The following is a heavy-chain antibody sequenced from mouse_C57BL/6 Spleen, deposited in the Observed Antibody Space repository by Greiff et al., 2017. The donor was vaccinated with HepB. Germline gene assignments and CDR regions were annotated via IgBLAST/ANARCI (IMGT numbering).Heavy chain of an antibody. V-gene: IGHV1-42*01. CDR3: ARGDYGNYNWDVAY. D-gene: IGHD2-1*01. CDR2: INPSTGGT. J-gene: IGHJ3*01. Sequence: VQLQQSGPELVKPGASVKISCKASGYSFTGYYMNWVKQSPEKSLEWIGEINPSTGGTTYNQKFKAKATLTVDKSSSTAYMQLKSLTSEDSAVYYCARGDYGNYNWDVAYWGQGTLVTVSA. CDR1: GYSFTGYY.